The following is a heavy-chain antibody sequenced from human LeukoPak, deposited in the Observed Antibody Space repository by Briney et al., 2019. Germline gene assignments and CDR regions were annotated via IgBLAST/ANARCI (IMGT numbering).Heavy chain of an antibody. CDR2: ITSSSTTI. CDR1: GFTFSSYS. CDR3: ARERLSDYYDSSGFYP. D-gene: IGHD3-22*01. J-gene: IGHJ5*02. Sequence: GGSLRLSYSASGFTFSSYSMNWVRQAPGKGLEWLSYITSSSTTIYCADSVRGRFTVSRDNAKDSLYLQMNSLRDEDTAVYYCARERLSDYYDSSGFYPWGQGTLVTVSS. V-gene: IGHV3-48*02.